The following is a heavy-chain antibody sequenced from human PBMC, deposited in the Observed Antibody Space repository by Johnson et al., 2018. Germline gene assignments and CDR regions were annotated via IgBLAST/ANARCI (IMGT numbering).Heavy chain of an antibody. CDR1: GFTFRKYS. CDR3: PKDSGEGTTGDAFDI. J-gene: IGHJ3*02. D-gene: IGHD1/OR15-1a*01. Sequence: VQLVESGGGLVQPGGSLRLSCAASGFTFRKYSMSWVRQAPGRGLEWVSTISGSDDSTYYADSVKGRFTISRDKSENTLYLQMNSLRAEDTAIYYWPKDSGEGTTGDAFDIWGQGTMVTVSS. V-gene: IGHV3-23*04. CDR2: ISGSDDST.